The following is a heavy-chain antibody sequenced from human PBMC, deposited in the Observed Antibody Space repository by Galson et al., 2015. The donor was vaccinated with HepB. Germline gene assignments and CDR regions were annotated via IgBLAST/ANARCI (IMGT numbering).Heavy chain of an antibody. D-gene: IGHD3-10*01. V-gene: IGHV3-11*01. J-gene: IGHJ4*02. Sequence: SLRLSCAASGFTFSHYGMHWVRQAPGKGLEWVSYISRSDSNTDYADSVKGRFTISRDNAKNSLYLQMNSLRAEDTAVYYCARSLEGSGSYYHEIFDFWGQGTLVTVSS. CDR3: ARSLEGSGSYYHEIFDF. CDR1: GFTFSHYG. CDR2: ISRSDSNT.